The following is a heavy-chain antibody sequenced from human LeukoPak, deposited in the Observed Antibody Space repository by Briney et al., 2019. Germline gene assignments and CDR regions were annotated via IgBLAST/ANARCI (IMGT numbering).Heavy chain of an antibody. Sequence: GGSLRLSCAASGFTFDNYAMSWVRQAPGKGLGWVSGISGSGDSTNYADSVKGRLTISRDNSKNTLSLQMNSLRADDSAVYYCAKGYSSGWYYFDYWGQGTLVTVSS. V-gene: IGHV3-23*01. D-gene: IGHD6-19*01. CDR1: GFTFDNYA. CDR2: ISGSGDST. J-gene: IGHJ4*02. CDR3: AKGYSSGWYYFDY.